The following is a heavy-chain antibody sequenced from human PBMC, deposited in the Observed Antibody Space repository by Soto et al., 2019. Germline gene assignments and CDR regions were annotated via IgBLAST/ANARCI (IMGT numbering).Heavy chain of an antibody. CDR1: GGSISSGCYS. V-gene: IGHV4-30-2*01. CDR2: IYHSGST. CDR3: AGGGYYHNSGMDV. Sequence: SETLSLTCAVSGGSISSGCYSWSWIRQPPGKGLEWIGYIYHSGSTYYNPSLKSRVTISVDRSKNQFSLKLSSVTAADTAVYYCAGGGYYHNSGMDVWGEGTMFTVSS. D-gene: IGHD3-22*01. J-gene: IGHJ6*04.